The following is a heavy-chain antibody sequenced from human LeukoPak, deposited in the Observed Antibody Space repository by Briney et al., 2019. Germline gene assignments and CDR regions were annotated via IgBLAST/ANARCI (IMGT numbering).Heavy chain of an antibody. V-gene: IGHV4-39*01. Sequence: SETLSLTCTVSGGSLSSSSYYWGCIRQRTGKGLEWIGSIYYSGSTYYNPSLKSRVTISLDMSKNQFSLKLRSVTAADTAVYYCASGGRGYYYSWGQGSLVTVSS. J-gene: IGHJ4*02. CDR2: IYYSGST. CDR3: ASGGRGYYYS. D-gene: IGHD3-22*01. CDR1: GGSLSSSSYY.